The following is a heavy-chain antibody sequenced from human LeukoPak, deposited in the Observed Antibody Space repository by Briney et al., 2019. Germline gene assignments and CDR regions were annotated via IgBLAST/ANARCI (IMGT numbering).Heavy chain of an antibody. J-gene: IGHJ4*01. CDR3: VALDYDILTGLDY. D-gene: IGHD3-9*01. CDR1: GFTFSSYA. Sequence: GGALRLSCAASGFTFSSYAMSWVRQAPGKGLEWVSAISASGGSTYYADSVKGRFTISRDNSKNTLYLQMNSLRAEDTAVYYCVALDYDILTGLDYWGQGTLVTVSS. CDR2: ISASGGST. V-gene: IGHV3-23*01.